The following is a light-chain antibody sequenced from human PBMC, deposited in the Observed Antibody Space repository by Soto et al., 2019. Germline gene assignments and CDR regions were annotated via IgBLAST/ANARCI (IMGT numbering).Light chain of an antibody. CDR3: QQYNSYSIT. CDR1: QSISSW. J-gene: IGKJ5*01. Sequence: DIQMTQSPSTLSASVGDRVTITCRASQSISSWLAWYQQKPGKAPKLLIYKASSLESGVPSRFSSSGSGTDFTLTISSRQPDAFATYYYQQYNSYSITFGQGTRLEIK. CDR2: KAS. V-gene: IGKV1-5*03.